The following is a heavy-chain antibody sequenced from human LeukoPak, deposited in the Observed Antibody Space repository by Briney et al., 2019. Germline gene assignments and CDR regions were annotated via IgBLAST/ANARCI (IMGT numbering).Heavy chain of an antibody. Sequence: GASVKVSCKASGYTFTSYAMNWVRQAPGQGLEWMGWINTNTGDPTYAQGFTGRFVFSLDTSVSTAYLQISSLKAEDTAVYYCAREFIGYCSSTSCRGPPPYYYYMDVWGKGTTVTVSS. D-gene: IGHD2-2*01. CDR1: GYTFTSYA. V-gene: IGHV7-4-1*02. CDR2: INTNTGDP. CDR3: AREFIGYCSSTSCRGPPPYYYYMDV. J-gene: IGHJ6*03.